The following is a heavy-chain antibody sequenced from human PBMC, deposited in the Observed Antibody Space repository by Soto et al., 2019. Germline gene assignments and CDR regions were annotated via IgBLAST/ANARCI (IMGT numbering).Heavy chain of an antibody. Sequence: GGSLRLSCAASGFTVSSNYMSWVRQAPGKGLEWVSVIYSGGSTYYADSVKGRFTISRHNSKNTLYLQMNSLRAEDTAVYYCARDEGGGYCSGGSCYAFSGMDVWGQGTTVTVSS. V-gene: IGHV3-53*04. CDR3: ARDEGGGYCSGGSCYAFSGMDV. CDR1: GFTVSSNY. CDR2: IYSGGST. D-gene: IGHD2-15*01. J-gene: IGHJ6*02.